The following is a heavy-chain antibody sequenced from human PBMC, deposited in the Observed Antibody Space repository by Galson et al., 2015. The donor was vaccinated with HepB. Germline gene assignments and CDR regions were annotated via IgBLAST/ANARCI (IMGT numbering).Heavy chain of an antibody. J-gene: IGHJ2*01. V-gene: IGHV3-23*01. CDR3: ARIKDWGSWYFDL. CDR1: GFTFSSYA. Sequence: SLRLSCAASGFTFSSYAMSWVRQAPGKGPEWVSTLSAGGGTTHYADYVKGRFTISRDNSKNTFYLQMNSLRAEDTAVYYCARIKDWGSWYFDLWGRGTLVTVSS. CDR2: LSAGGGTT. D-gene: IGHD3-16*01.